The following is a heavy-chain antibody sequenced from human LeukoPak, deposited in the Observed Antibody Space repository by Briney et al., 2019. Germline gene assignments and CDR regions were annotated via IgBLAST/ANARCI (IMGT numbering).Heavy chain of an antibody. CDR1: GGSFSGYY. CDR3: ARGCRITIFGVVISHSTFDY. V-gene: IGHV4-34*01. Sequence: PSETLSLTCAVYGGSFSGYYWSWIRQPPGKGLEWIGEINHSGSTNYNPSLKSRVTTSVDTSKNQFSLKLSSVTAADTAVYYCARGCRITIFGVVISHSTFDYWGQGTLVTVSS. J-gene: IGHJ4*02. CDR2: INHSGST. D-gene: IGHD3-3*01.